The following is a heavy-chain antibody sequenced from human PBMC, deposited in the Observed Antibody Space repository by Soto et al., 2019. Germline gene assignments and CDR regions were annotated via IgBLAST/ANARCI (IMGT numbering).Heavy chain of an antibody. V-gene: IGHV1-69*08. CDR1: GGTFSSYT. J-gene: IGHJ6*02. D-gene: IGHD3-9*01. CDR3: ARETIPYYCNGMDV. CDR2: IIPILGIA. Sequence: QVQLVQSGAEVKKPGSSVKVSCKASGGTFSSYTISWVRQAPGQGLEWMGRIIPILGIANYAQKFQGRVTINADKSTSQAYMELSSLSSEDTAVYYCARETIPYYCNGMDVWGQGTTVTVSS.